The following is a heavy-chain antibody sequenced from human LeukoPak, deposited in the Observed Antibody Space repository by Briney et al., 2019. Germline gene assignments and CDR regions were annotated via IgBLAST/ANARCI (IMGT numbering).Heavy chain of an antibody. CDR1: GGTFSSYA. V-gene: IGHV1-69*13. CDR2: IIPIFGTA. D-gene: IGHD4-23*01. J-gene: IGHJ4*02. CDR3: ARDSAMTYGGNSGSYFDY. Sequence: SVKVSCKASGGTFSSYAISWVRHAPGQGLEWMGGIIPIFGTANYAQKFQGRVTITADESTSTAYMELSSMRSEDTAVYYCARDSAMTYGGNSGSYFDYWGQGTLVTVSS.